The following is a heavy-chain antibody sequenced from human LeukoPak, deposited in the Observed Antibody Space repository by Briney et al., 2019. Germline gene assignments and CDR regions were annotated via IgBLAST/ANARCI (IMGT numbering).Heavy chain of an antibody. CDR1: GGSISSYY. J-gene: IGHJ4*02. CDR2: IYTSGST. Sequence: SESLSLTCIVSGGSISSYYRSWIRQPAGKGLEWIGRIYTSGSTNYNPSPKSRVTISVDTSKNQFSLKLSSVTAAVTAGYYCARHGRGWPKIDYWRQRPLVSVSS. CDR3: ARHGRGWPKIDY. V-gene: IGHV4-4*07. D-gene: IGHD6-19*01.